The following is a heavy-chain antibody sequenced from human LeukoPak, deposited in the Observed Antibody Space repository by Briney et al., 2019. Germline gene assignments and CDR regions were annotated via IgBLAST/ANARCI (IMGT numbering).Heavy chain of an antibody. D-gene: IGHD2-2*01. V-gene: IGHV3-53*05. J-gene: IGHJ4*02. CDR2: IYRDGTT. CDR3: AKDDIVVVPAAMLPGY. CDR1: GFTVSSNY. Sequence: GGSLRLSCAASGFTVSSNYMSWVRQAPGKGLEWVSIIYRDGTTYYADSVKGRFTISRDNSKNTLYLQMNSLRAEDTAVYYCAKDDIVVVPAAMLPGYWGQGTLVTVSS.